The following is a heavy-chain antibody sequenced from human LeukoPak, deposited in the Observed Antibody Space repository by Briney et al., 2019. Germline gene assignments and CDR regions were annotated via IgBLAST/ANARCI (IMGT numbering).Heavy chain of an antibody. Sequence: GGSLRLSCAASGFRFSVYWMHWVRQAPGKGLVWVSRINSDGGVTSFADSVKGRFTISRDNAKNTVYLQMNSLTVEDTAVYFCARSSHYTIPFDSWGQGMLVTASS. CDR1: GFRFSVYW. CDR3: ARSSHYTIPFDS. D-gene: IGHD2-2*02. V-gene: IGHV3-74*01. CDR2: INSDGGVT. J-gene: IGHJ5*01.